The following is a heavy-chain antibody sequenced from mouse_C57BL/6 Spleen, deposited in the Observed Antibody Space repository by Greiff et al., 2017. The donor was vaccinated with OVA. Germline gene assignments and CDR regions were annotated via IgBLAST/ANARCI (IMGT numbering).Heavy chain of an antibody. CDR3: ARGYGNYLYYFGC. V-gene: IGHV1-82*01. CDR2: IYPGDGDT. CDR1: GYAFSSSW. J-gene: IGHJ2*01. D-gene: IGHD2-10*02. Sequence: VQLQQSGPELVKPGASVKISCKASGYAFSSSWMNWVKQRPGKGLEWIGRIYPGDGDTNYNGKFKGKATLTADKSSSTAYMQLSSLTSEDSAVYFCARGYGNYLYYFGCWGQGTTLTVSS.